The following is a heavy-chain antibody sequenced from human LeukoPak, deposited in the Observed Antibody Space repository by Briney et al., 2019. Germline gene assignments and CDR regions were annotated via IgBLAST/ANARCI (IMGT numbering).Heavy chain of an antibody. D-gene: IGHD3-3*02. CDR3: TTGYGHSDFDY. V-gene: IGHV3-15*01. J-gene: IGHJ4*02. CDR1: GLTITNAR. CDR2: IKSKIDGGTT. Sequence: RAGGSLRLSCVASGLTITNARMGWVRQAPGKGLEWAGLIKSKIDGGTTDFAAPVKGRFTISIDDSKHTLYLQMNSLKSEDTGVYYCTTGYGHSDFDYWGQGTLVTVSS.